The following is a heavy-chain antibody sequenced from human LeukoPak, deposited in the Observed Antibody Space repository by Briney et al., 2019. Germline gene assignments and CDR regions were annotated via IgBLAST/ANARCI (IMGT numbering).Heavy chain of an antibody. CDR2: LNPLTGAT. V-gene: IGHV1-2*02. D-gene: IGHD3-22*01. CDR3: ARVPRSSYDRNGNYFLDF. J-gene: IGHJ4*02. Sequence: ASVKVSCKASGYTLSGHYIYWVRQAPGLGLEWMAWLNPLTGATNYAQNFQGRVTVTGDTSISTVYMELNWLKYDDTAVHYCARVPRSSYDRNGNYFLDFWGQGTLVTVSS. CDR1: GYTLSGHY.